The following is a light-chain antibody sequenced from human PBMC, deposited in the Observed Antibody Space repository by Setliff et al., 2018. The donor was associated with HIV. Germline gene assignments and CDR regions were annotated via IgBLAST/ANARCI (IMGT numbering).Light chain of an antibody. CDR2: DVS. CDR3: SSYTSTSTLWV. Sequence: QSVLTQAASVSGSPGQSITMSCTGTRSDVGGYNYVSWYQQHPGKAPKLMIYDVSNRPSGVSNRFSGSKSGNTASLTISGLQAEDEADYYCSSYTSTSTLWVFGTGTKVTVL. J-gene: IGLJ1*01. CDR1: RSDVGGYNY. V-gene: IGLV2-14*03.